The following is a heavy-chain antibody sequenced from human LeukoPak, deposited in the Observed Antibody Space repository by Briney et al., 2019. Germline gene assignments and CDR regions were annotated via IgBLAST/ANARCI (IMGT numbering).Heavy chain of an antibody. CDR2: ISYDGSNK. Sequence: GGSLRLSCAASGFTFSSYAMHWVRQAPGKGLEWVAVISYDGSNKYYADSVKGRFTISRDNSKNTLYLQMNSLRAEDTAVYYCARAGGITMIREVKVLNAFDIWGQGTMVTVSS. D-gene: IGHD3-22*01. CDR1: GFTFSSYA. V-gene: IGHV3-30-3*01. CDR3: ARAGGITMIREVKVLNAFDI. J-gene: IGHJ3*02.